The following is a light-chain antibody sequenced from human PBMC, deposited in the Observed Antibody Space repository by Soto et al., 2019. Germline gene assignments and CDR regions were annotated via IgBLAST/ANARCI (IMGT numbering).Light chain of an antibody. CDR3: QQYGSSPPIT. Sequence: EIVLTQSPGTLSLSPGERATLSCRASQSVSSSYLAWYQQKPGQAPRLLIYGASSRATGIPDRFNGSGSGTDFPLTISRLEPEDFAVYYCQQYGSSPPITFGKGTRLEIK. V-gene: IGKV3-20*01. CDR1: QSVSSSY. J-gene: IGKJ5*01. CDR2: GAS.